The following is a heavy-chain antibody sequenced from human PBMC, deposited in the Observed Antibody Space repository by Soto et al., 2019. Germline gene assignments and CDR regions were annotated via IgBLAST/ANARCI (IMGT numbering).Heavy chain of an antibody. CDR2: INYSGST. J-gene: IGHJ6*02. CDR1: GESFSNHY. CDR3: ASGGVYRDVGLAYGMDV. V-gene: IGHV4-34*01. D-gene: IGHD3-10*01. Sequence: SETLSLTCAVYGESFSNHYWTWIRQSPGKGLEWVGEINYSGSTRYNWSLGSRVTISVDTSKNQFSLMVTSVTAEDTAVYYCASGGVYRDVGLAYGMDVWGQGTTVTVSS.